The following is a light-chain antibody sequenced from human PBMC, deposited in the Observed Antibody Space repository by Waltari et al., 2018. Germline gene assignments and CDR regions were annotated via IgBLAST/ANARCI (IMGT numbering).Light chain of an antibody. J-gene: IGLJ3*02. V-gene: IGLV2-14*01. CDR2: DVS. CDR3: NSYTGSSSWV. CDR1: SIDLGFYNY. Sequence: QSALTQPTSVSGSPGQSITISCTGTSIDLGFYNYVSWYQQYPGKVPQLLIYDVSDRPAGVSSRCSGSKSGNTASLTISGLQADDEADYYCNSYTGSSSWVFGGGTKLTVL.